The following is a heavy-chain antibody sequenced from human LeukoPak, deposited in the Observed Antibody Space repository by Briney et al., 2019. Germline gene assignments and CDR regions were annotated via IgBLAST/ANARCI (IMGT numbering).Heavy chain of an antibody. D-gene: IGHD2-2*02. J-gene: IGHJ4*02. CDR3: ARYTEYYFDY. V-gene: IGHV3-7*01. CDR2: MKRDGSEV. CDR1: GFTFGTYW. Sequence: GGSLRLSCAASGFTFGTYWMTWVRQAPGKGLEWVANMKRDGSEVYYANSVKGHFTISRDNAKNSLYLQMNSLRAEDTAVYYCARYTEYYFDYWGQGTLVTVSS.